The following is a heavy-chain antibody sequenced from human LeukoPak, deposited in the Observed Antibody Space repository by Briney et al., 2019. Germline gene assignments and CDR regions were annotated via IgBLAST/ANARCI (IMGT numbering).Heavy chain of an antibody. CDR2: IYPGDSDT. J-gene: IGHJ4*02. CDR1: GYSFTSYW. D-gene: IGHD4-17*01. CDR3: ASRPFETTVVPWDFY. V-gene: IGHV5-51*01. Sequence: GESLKISCMGSGYSFTSYWIGWVRQMPGKGLEWMGIIYPGDSDTRYSPSFQGQVTISADKSISTAYLQWSSLTASDTAMYYCASRPFETTVVPWDFYWGQGTQVTVSS.